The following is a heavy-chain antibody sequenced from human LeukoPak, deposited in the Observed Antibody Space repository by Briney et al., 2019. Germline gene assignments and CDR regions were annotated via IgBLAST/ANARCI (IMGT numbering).Heavy chain of an antibody. CDR1: GFSVTAYG. D-gene: IGHD1-26*01. Sequence: PGGSLRLSCAASGFSVTAYGIHWARQAPGKGLEWGATIQWDGSNKYYVDSVKGRFTGSRDNSKTTVYLQMNSLTSEDTAVYYCARREAVGAMSDFDDWGQGTLVTVSS. CDR2: IQWDGSNK. CDR3: ARREAVGAMSDFDD. J-gene: IGHJ4*02. V-gene: IGHV3-30*02.